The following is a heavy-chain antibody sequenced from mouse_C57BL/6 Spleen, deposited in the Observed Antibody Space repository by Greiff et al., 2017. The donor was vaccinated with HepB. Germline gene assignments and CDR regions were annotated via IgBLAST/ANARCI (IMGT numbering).Heavy chain of an antibody. CDR3: ARYGSFYYAMDY. CDR1: GYTFTSYW. V-gene: IGHV1-50*01. Sequence: QVQLQQPGAELVKPGASVKLSCKASGYTFTSYWMQWVKPRPGQGLEWIGEIDPSDSYTNYNQKFKGKATLTVDTSSSTAYMQLSSLTSEDSAVYYCARYGSFYYAMDYWGQGTSVTVSS. CDR2: IDPSDSYT. D-gene: IGHD1-1*01. J-gene: IGHJ4*01.